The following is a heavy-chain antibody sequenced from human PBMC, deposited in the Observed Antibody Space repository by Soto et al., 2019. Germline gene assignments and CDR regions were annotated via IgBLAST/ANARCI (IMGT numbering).Heavy chain of an antibody. CDR1: GFTFSSYG. V-gene: IGHV3-30*18. J-gene: IGHJ5*02. Sequence: GGSLRLSCAASGFTFSSYGMHWVRQAPGKGLEWVAVISYDGSNKYYADSVKGRFTISRDNSKNTLYLQMNSLRAEGTAVYYCAKEGVTTVVTGDWFDPWGQGTLVTVSS. CDR2: ISYDGSNK. CDR3: AKEGVTTVVTGDWFDP. D-gene: IGHD4-17*01.